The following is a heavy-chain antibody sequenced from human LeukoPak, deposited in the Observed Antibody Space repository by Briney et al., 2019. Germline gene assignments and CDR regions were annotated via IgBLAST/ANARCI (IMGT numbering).Heavy chain of an antibody. Sequence: PSETLSLTCTVSGSSISSYYWSWIRQPPGKGLEWIGYIYYSGSTNYNPSLKSRVTISVDTSKNQFSLKLSSVTAADTAVYYCASYDYIGGNFDYWGQGTLVTVSS. D-gene: IGHD5-12*01. CDR1: GSSISSYY. V-gene: IGHV4-59*01. CDR3: ASYDYIGGNFDY. CDR2: IYYSGST. J-gene: IGHJ4*02.